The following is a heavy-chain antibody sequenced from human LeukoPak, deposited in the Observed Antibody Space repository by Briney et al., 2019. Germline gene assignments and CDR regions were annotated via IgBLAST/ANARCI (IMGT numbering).Heavy chain of an antibody. CDR1: GFTFDDYA. CDR2: ISWNSGSI. Sequence: PGRSLRLSCAASGFTFDDYAMHWVRQAPGKGLEWVSGISWNSGSIGYADSVKGRFTISRDNSKNTLYLQINSLKTEDTAVYYCARYGETLRGRGYNSGWDTGRGYYYGMDVWGQGTTVTVSS. D-gene: IGHD6-25*01. V-gene: IGHV3-9*01. CDR3: ARYGETLRGRGYNSGWDTGRGYYYGMDV. J-gene: IGHJ6*02.